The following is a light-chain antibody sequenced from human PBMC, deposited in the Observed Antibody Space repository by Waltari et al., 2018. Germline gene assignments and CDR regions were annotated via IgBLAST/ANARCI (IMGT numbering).Light chain of an antibody. CDR1: RAIASN. Sequence: EIVMTQSPATLSVSPGGGATLSCRASRAIASNVAWCQQRPAQPLGLLIFDASTRATGIPERFSGSWSVPEFTRTISTLQSEDSAVEFCQQFKTGYSFGQGTKLEI. CDR2: DAS. V-gene: IGKV3-15*01. J-gene: IGKJ2*01. CDR3: QQFKTGYS.